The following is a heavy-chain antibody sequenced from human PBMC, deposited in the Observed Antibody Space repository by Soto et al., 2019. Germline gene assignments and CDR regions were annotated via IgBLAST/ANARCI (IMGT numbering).Heavy chain of an antibody. CDR3: ARDVRNNSQTNWIDT. J-gene: IGHJ5*02. Sequence: ASVKVSCKASGYIFSNYNINWVRQATGQGPEWMGWMNPNSGETGYAQNFKGRVTMTRDSSTTTAYMELGSLTSEDTAIYYCARDVRNNSQTNWIDTLCQENLLTISS. CDR1: GYIFSNYN. D-gene: IGHD1-20*01. CDR2: MNPNSGET. V-gene: IGHV1-8*01.